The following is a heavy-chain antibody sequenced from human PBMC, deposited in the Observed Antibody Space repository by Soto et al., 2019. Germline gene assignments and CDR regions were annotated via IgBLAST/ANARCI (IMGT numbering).Heavy chain of an antibody. CDR1: GGSISSSNW. V-gene: IGHV4-4*02. CDR3: ARELGYCSSTSCARGHYYYYGMDV. CDR2: IYHSGST. D-gene: IGHD2-2*01. Sequence: TSETLSLTCAVSGGSISSSNWWSWVRQPPGKGLEWIGEIYHSGSTNYNPSLKSRVTISVDKSKNQFSLKLSSVTAADTAVYYCARELGYCSSTSCARGHYYYYGMDVWGQGTTVTVSS. J-gene: IGHJ6*02.